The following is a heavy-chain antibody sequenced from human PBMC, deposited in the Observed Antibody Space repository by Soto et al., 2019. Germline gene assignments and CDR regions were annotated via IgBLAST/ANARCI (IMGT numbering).Heavy chain of an antibody. Sequence: ASVKVSCKASGYTFTSYAMHWVRQAPGQRLEWMGWINAGNGNTKYSQKFQGRVTITRDTSARTAYMELSSLRSEDTAVYYCARGAQAMNYYDSSPLLGMDVWGQGTMVTVSS. CDR1: GYTFTSYA. V-gene: IGHV1-3*01. D-gene: IGHD3-22*01. CDR3: ARGAQAMNYYDSSPLLGMDV. J-gene: IGHJ6*02. CDR2: INAGNGNT.